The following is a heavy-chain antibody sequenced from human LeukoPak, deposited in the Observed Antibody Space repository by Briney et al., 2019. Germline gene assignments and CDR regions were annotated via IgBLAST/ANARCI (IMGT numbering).Heavy chain of an antibody. J-gene: IGHJ4*02. CDR3: AREAHSSTSSFES. V-gene: IGHV1-69*13. Sequence: VASVKVSCKASGGTFSSYVISWVRQAPGQGLEWMGGIIPKFGTANYAQKFQGRVTITADESTSTAYMELSSLRSEDTAVYYCAREAHSSTSSFESWSQGTLVTVSS. D-gene: IGHD2-2*01. CDR2: IIPKFGTA. CDR1: GGTFSSYV.